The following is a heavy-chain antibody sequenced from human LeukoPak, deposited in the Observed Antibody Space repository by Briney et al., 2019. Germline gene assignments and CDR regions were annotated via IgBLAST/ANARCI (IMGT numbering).Heavy chain of an antibody. D-gene: IGHD3-9*01. J-gene: IGHJ4*02. CDR3: ATIVPDVVAPLTFDY. CDR2: IYSGGGT. Sequence: GGSLRLSCAASGFTVISNYMSWFRQAPGKGLEWVSGIYSGGGTYYADCVRGRFTISRDNSKNTLYLQMNSLRAEDTAVYYCATIVPDVVAPLTFDYWGQGTLVTVSS. CDR1: GFTVISNY. V-gene: IGHV3-66*01.